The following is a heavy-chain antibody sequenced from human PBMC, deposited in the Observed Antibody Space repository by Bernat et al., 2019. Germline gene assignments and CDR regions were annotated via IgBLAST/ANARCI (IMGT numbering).Heavy chain of an antibody. CDR2: FYFSGST. Sequence: QVHLQESGPGLVKPSETLSLTCTVSGVSISSYYWSWIRQPPGKGLEWIGYFYFSGSTNFNPSLKSRLSISVDTSKNQFSLMLSSVTAADTAVYYCARTMTTVTTDRGIHSYYYYMDVWGEGTTVTVSS. CDR1: GVSISSYY. D-gene: IGHD4-4*01. V-gene: IGHV4-59*08. J-gene: IGHJ6*03. CDR3: ARTMTTVTTDRGIHSYYYYMDV.